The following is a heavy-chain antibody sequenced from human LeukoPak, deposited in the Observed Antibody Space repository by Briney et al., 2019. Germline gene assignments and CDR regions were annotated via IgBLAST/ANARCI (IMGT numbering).Heavy chain of an antibody. CDR1: GFTFSSYA. J-gene: IGHJ4*02. D-gene: IGHD3-10*01. CDR2: ISYDGSNK. CDR3: AKDTMVRGVIDH. Sequence: GGSLRLSCAASGFTFSSYAMHWVRQAPGKGLEWVAVISYDGSNKYYADSVKGRFTISRDNSKNTLYLQMNSLRAEDTAVYYCAKDTMVRGVIDHWGQGTLVTVSS. V-gene: IGHV3-30*04.